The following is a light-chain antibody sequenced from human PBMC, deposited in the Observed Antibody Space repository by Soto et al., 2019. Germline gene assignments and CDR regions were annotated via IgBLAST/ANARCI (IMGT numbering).Light chain of an antibody. CDR3: QQFKNWPLT. Sequence: DIQLTQSPSFLSASVVDRVTIICRCRHYIIXXXXCXQXXXXKAAKLLVCVAFVFPSGVPSRFSGSGSGTEFTLTISSLQSEDFAVYYCQQFKNWPLTFGQGTRLEIK. V-gene: IGKV1-9*01. CDR2: VAF. CDR1: HYIIXX. J-gene: IGKJ5*01.